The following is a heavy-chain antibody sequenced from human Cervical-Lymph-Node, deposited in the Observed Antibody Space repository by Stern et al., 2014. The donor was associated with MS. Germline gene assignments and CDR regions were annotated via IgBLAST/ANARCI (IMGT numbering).Heavy chain of an antibody. CDR1: GFTFRNYW. Sequence: VQLVESGGGLLQPGGSLRLSCVASGFTFRNYWMHWVRQGPGKGLVWVSRINRVGTTITPADSVKGRFTISRDNAKNTLYLQMNSLRVEDTAVYYCTKDTYGPEDYWGQGTSVTVSS. D-gene: IGHD3-10*01. CDR3: TKDTYGPEDY. CDR2: INRVGTTI. J-gene: IGHJ4*02. V-gene: IGHV3-74*02.